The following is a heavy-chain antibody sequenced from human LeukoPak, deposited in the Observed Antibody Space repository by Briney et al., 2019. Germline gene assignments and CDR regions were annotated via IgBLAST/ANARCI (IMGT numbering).Heavy chain of an antibody. Sequence: ASVKVSCKASGYTFTSYDINWVRQATGQGLEWMGWMNPNSGNTGYAQKFQGGVTMTRNTSISTAYMELSSLRSEDTAVYYCARGLGYSSSWSPYYYYYYYMDVWGKGTTVTVSS. CDR3: ARGLGYSSSWSPYYYYYYYMDV. CDR1: GYTFTSYD. CDR2: MNPNSGNT. J-gene: IGHJ6*03. D-gene: IGHD6-13*01. V-gene: IGHV1-8*01.